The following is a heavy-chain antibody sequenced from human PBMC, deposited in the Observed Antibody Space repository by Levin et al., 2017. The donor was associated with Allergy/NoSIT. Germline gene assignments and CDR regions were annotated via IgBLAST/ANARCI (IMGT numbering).Heavy chain of an antibody. V-gene: IGHV3-15*07. CDR3: QASWTNYHGQNWFDP. Sequence: PGGSLRLSCAASGFTFSNAWMTWVRQAPGKGLEWVGLIKSDKAGGTTDYAAPVKGRFTISRDDSKDTLFLPLHSLKIEDTAVYYCQASWTNYHGQNWFDPWGQGTLVTVTA. D-gene: IGHD2-8*01. CDR1: GFTFSNAW. J-gene: IGHJ5*02. CDR2: IKSDKAGGTT.